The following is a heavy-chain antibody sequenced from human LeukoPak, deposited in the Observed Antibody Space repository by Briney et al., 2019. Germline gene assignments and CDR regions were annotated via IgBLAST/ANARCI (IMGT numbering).Heavy chain of an antibody. CDR2: IEPNSGDT. V-gene: IGHV1-2*02. CDR1: GYTFTGYY. D-gene: IGHD1-20*01. CDR3: ARDYFTFTSKSYNFFDP. J-gene: IGHJ5*02. Sequence: ASVKVSCKASGYTFTGYYMHWVRQAPGQGLEWMGWIEPNSGDTNYPEKFQGRITMTRDTSISTAYMELSRLTSDGTAVYFCARDYFTFTSKSYNFFDPWGQGTLVTVSS.